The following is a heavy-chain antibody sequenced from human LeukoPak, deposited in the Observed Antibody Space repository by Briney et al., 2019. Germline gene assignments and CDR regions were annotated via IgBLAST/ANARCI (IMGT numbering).Heavy chain of an antibody. CDR2: IYSCGST. CDR1: GLNVSSNY. V-gene: IGHV3-53*01. J-gene: IGHJ5*02. Sequence: HPGGSLRLSCAASGLNVSSNYMSWVRQAPGKGLEWVSVIYSCGSTYYADSVMGRFTISRDNSKNTLYLQMNSLRAEDTAVYYCARGGLSPVYHWGQGTLVTVSS. CDR3: ARGGLSPVYH.